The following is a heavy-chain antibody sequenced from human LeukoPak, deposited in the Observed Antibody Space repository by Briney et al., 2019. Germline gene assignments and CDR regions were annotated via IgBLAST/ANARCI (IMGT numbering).Heavy chain of an antibody. D-gene: IGHD2-2*01. CDR3: ARDRHLGYCSSTSCYPFRYFDL. J-gene: IGHJ2*01. CDR2: IYYSGST. Sequence: ASETLSLTCTVSGGSISSGGYYWSWIRQPPGKGLEWIGYIYYSGSTNYNPSLKSRVTISVDTSKNQFSLKLSSVTAADTAVYYCARDRHLGYCSSTSCYPFRYFDLWGRGTLVTVSS. CDR1: GGSISSGGYY. V-gene: IGHV4-61*08.